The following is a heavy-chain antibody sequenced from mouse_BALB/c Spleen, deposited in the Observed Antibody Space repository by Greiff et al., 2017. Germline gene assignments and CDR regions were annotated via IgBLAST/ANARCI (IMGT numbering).Heavy chain of an antibody. Sequence: EVKVVASGGGLVKPGGSLKLSCAASGFTFSSYAMSWVRQSPEKRLEWVAEISSGGSYTYYPDTVTGRFTISRDNAKNTLYLEMSSLRSEDTAMYYCARESFLSYYFDYWGQGTTLTVSS. CDR3: ARESFLSYYFDY. CDR2: ISSGGSYT. J-gene: IGHJ2*01. CDR1: GFTFSSYA. V-gene: IGHV5-9-4*01.